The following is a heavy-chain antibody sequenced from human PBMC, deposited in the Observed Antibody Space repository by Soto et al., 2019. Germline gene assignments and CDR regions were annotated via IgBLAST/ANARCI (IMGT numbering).Heavy chain of an antibody. D-gene: IGHD2-15*01. CDR2: VTQSGDHR. Sequence: PGGSLRLSCAASGFTFKDYPMTWVRQVPGQGLEYVSSVTQSGDHRFYAASVKGRFTISRDNSKNTVFLQMNSLRAEDTAVYYCAKTWSRSCSGSSYYPYFDYWGQGPLVTVSS. CDR3: AKTWSRSCSGSSYYPYFDY. CDR1: GFTFKDYP. V-gene: IGHV3-23*01. J-gene: IGHJ4*02.